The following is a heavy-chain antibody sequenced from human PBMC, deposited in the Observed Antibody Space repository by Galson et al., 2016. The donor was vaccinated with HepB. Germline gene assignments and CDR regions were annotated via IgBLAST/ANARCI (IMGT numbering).Heavy chain of an antibody. CDR1: GYILTNYD. D-gene: IGHD3-3*01. J-gene: IGHJ4*02. CDR2: MNAKSENT. Sequence: SVKVSCKASGYILTNYDIYWVRQATGQGLEWMGWMNAKSENTGSAQKFQGRVTMNGNTSISIAYMELSTLTSEDTAVYYCARGCTIFGVVVSGGCVTDFDYWGQGTLVTVSS. CDR3: ARGCTIFGVVVSGGCVTDFDY. V-gene: IGHV1-8*01.